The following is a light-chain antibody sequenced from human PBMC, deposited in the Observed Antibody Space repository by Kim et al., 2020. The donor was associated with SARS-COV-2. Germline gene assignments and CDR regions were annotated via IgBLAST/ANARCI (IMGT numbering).Light chain of an antibody. J-gene: IGKJ4*01. CDR3: QQGFGDLP. Sequence: SESVGYRVTITCRASQSINTYLNWYQQKPGKAPKLLIYDASTLQSGIPSRFSGRGSGTDFTLTISSLQPEDFATYYCQQGFGDLPFGVGTKVDIK. CDR1: QSINTY. CDR2: DAS. V-gene: IGKV1-39*01.